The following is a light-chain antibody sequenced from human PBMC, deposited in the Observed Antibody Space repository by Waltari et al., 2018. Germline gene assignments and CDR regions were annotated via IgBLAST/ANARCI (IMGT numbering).Light chain of an antibody. J-gene: IGLJ1*01. Sequence: QSALTQPRSVSGSLGQSVTISCAGSSDDVGGFNYVSWYQQYPGKAPKLIMYNVYGRPSGVPLRFSGSKSGNTASLTVSGLQAEDEADYYCCSYSTTYPEVFGSGTKVTVV. CDR3: CSYSTTYPEV. V-gene: IGLV2-11*01. CDR2: NVY. CDR1: SDDVGGFNY.